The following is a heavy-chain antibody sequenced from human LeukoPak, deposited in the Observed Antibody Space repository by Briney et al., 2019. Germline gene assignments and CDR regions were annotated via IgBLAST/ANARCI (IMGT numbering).Heavy chain of an antibody. CDR3: ARVSLRWAQNDY. CDR2: INHSGST. D-gene: IGHD4-23*01. V-gene: IGHV4-34*01. CDR1: GGSISSYY. Sequence: SETLSLTCTVSGGSISSYYWSWIRQPPGKGLEWIGEINHSGSTNYNPSLKSRVTISVDTSKNQFSLKLSSVTAADTAVYYCARVSLRWAQNDYWGQGTLVTVSS. J-gene: IGHJ4*02.